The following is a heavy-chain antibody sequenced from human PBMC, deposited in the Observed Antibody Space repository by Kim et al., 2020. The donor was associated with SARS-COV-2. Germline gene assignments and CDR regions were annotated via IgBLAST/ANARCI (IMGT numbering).Heavy chain of an antibody. Sequence: SETLSLTCTVSGGSISSGDYYWSWIRQPPGKGLEWIGYIYYSGSTYYNPSLKSRVTISVDTSKNQFSLKLSSVTAADTAVYYCARSHPCSTSCFYFDYWGQGTLVTVSS. CDR2: IYYSGST. CDR3: ARSHPCSTSCFYFDY. D-gene: IGHD2-2*01. V-gene: IGHV4-30-4*01. J-gene: IGHJ4*02. CDR1: GGSISSGDYY.